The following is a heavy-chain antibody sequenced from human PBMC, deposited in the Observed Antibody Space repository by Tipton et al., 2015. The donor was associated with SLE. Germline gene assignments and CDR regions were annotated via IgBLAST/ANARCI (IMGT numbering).Heavy chain of an antibody. CDR2: ISYSGST. CDR1: GGSFSGYY. CDR3: ARDAYCSGGSCYGFDS. V-gene: IGHV4-59*01. J-gene: IGHJ4*02. Sequence: GLVKPSETLSLTCAVYGGSFSGYYWSWIRQPPGKGLEWIGHISYSGSTHYNSSLKSRVTMSLDASKNQFSLTVSSVTAADTAVYHCARDAYCSGGSCYGFDSWGPGTLVAVSS. D-gene: IGHD2-15*01.